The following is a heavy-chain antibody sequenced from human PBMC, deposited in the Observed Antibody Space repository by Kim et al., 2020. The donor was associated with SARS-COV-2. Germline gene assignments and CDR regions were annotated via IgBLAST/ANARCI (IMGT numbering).Heavy chain of an antibody. J-gene: IGHJ2*01. CDR1: GGSISSFSYY. CDR2: IYYTGST. Sequence: SETLSLTCTVSGGSISSFSYYWVWIRQPPGKGLEWIGSIYYTGSTYYNPSLKSRVTISVDKSKNQFSLRLSSVTATDTAVYYCARHDYSSYYWYFDLWGRGTLVTVSS. D-gene: IGHD4-17*01. V-gene: IGHV4-39*01. CDR3: ARHDYSSYYWYFDL.